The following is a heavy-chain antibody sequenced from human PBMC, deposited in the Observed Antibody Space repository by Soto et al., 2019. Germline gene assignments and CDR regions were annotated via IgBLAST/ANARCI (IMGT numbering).Heavy chain of an antibody. CDR3: ARVHHDSMSFGFGRYYYYGMDV. Sequence: ASVKVSCKASGGTFSSYAISWVRQAPGQGLEWMGGIIPIFGTANYAQKFQGRVTITADESTSTAYMELSSLRSEDTAVYYCARVHHDSMSFGFGRYYYYGMDVWGQGTTVTVSS. CDR1: GGTFSSYA. D-gene: IGHD3-22*01. J-gene: IGHJ6*02. CDR2: IIPIFGTA. V-gene: IGHV1-69*13.